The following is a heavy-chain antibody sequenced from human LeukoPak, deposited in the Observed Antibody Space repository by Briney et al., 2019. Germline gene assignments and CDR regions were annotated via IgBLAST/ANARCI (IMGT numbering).Heavy chain of an antibody. CDR3: ATDRDSSRQKRLDY. V-gene: IGHV3-7*01. J-gene: IGHJ4*02. Sequence: GGSLRLSCAASRFTFSNYWMNWFRQPRGKGREWVANINQDGSEKNYVDSVKGRFTISRDNAENSLYLQMNSLGAEDTAVYYCATDRDSSRQKRLDYWGQGTLVTVSS. CDR2: INQDGSEK. D-gene: IGHD6-13*01. CDR1: RFTFSNYW.